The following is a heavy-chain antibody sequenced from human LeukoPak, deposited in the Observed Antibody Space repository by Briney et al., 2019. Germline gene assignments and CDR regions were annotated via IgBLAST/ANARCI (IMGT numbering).Heavy chain of an antibody. CDR1: GFTLTSYG. Sequence: GGSLRLSCAAYGFTLTSYGMHWVRQAPGKGLQWVAFIRYDGRNKYYGDSGKGRFTISRENAKNTLFLQMNSLSPEDTVVYYCAKEKGAPAGLFDSWGQGTLVTVSS. J-gene: IGHJ4*02. CDR3: AKEKGAPAGLFDS. CDR2: IRYDGRNK. D-gene: IGHD6-13*01. V-gene: IGHV3-30*02.